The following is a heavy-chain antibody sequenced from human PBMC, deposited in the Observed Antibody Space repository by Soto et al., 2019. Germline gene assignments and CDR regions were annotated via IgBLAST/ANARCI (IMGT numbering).Heavy chain of an antibody. CDR2: IYYSGST. D-gene: IGHD4-17*01. CDR1: GGSISSSSSY. Sequence: QVQLQESGPGLVKPSQTLSLTCTVSGGSISSSSSYWTWIRQHPGKGLEWIGYIYYSGSTYYNPSLQTRLTMSVDTSKNQFSLKMGSVTAADTAVYYCARDQGRTVTTVDAFDIWGQGTMVTVSS. V-gene: IGHV4-31*03. CDR3: ARDQGRTVTTVDAFDI. J-gene: IGHJ3*02.